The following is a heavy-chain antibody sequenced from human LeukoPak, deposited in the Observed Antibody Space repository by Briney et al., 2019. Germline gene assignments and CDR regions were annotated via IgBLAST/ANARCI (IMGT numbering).Heavy chain of an antibody. CDR2: IYYSGST. J-gene: IGHJ4*02. D-gene: IGHD3-22*01. CDR3: ARVGGDSSAYYFFPIVY. Sequence: SETLSLTCTVSGGSINSYYWSWIRQPPGKGLEWLGYIYYSGSTNYNPSLKSRVTISVDTSKNQFSLKLSSVTAADTAVYYCARVGGDSSAYYFFPIVYWGQGTLVTVSS. V-gene: IGHV4-59*01. CDR1: GGSINSYY.